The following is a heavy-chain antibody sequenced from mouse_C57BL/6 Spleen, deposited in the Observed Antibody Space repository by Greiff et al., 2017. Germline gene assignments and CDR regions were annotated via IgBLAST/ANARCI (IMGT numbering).Heavy chain of an antibody. J-gene: IGHJ1*03. Sequence: DVHLVESGGGLVKPGGSLKLSCAASGFTFSDYGMHWVRQAPEKGLEWVAYISSGSSTIYYADTVKGRFTISRDNAKNTLFLQMTSLRSEDTAMYYCARGVYYYGSSGWGTGTTVTVSS. CDR1: GFTFSDYG. CDR2: ISSGSSTI. D-gene: IGHD1-1*01. CDR3: ARGVYYYGSSG. V-gene: IGHV5-17*01.